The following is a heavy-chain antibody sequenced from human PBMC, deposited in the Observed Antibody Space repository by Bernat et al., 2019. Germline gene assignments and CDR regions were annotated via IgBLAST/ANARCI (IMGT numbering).Heavy chain of an antibody. J-gene: IGHJ6*02. CDR1: GFTFSSYA. CDR2: ISGSGGST. CDR3: AKGRGSYYYGSGSFKYYYYYGMDV. Sequence: EVQLLESGGGLVQPGGSLRLSCAASGFTFSSYAMSWVRQAPGKGLEWVSAISGSGGSTYYADSGKGRFTISRDNSKNTLYLQMNSLRAEDTAVYYCAKGRGSYYYGSGSFKYYYYYGMDVWGQGTTVTVSS. D-gene: IGHD3-10*01. V-gene: IGHV3-23*01.